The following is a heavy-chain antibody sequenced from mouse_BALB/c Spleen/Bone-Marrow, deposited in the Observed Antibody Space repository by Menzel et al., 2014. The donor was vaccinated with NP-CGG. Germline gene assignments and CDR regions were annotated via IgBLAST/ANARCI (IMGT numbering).Heavy chain of an antibody. V-gene: IGHV1S130*01. J-gene: IGHJ2*01. CDR3: ARHHRYAYYFDY. CDR2: IHPNSGNT. CDR1: GYTFTNSW. D-gene: IGHD2-14*01. Sequence: QVQMQQSGSLLVRPRASVNLSCKASGYTFTNSWIQWAKQRPGQGLEWIGEIHPNSGNTNYNEKFKGKATLTVDTSSSTAYVDLSSLTSEDSAVYYCARHHRYAYYFDYWGQGTTLTVSS.